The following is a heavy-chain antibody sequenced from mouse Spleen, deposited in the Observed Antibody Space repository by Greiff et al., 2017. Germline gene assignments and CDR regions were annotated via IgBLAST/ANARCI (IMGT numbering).Heavy chain of an antibody. Sequence: QVQLQQPGAELVKPGASVKMSCKASGYTFTSYWITWVKQRPGQGLEWIGDIHPGTGGSIYNEKFKSKATLTVDTSSSTAYMQLSSLTSDDSAVYYCTRLENALDYWGQGTSVTVSS. J-gene: IGHJ4*01. CDR1: GYTFTSYW. V-gene: IGHV1-55*01. CDR3: TRLENALDY. CDR2: IHPGTGGS.